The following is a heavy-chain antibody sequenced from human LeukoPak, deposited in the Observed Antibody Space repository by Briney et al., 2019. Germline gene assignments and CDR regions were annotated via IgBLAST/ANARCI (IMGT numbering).Heavy chain of an antibody. CDR1: GYSFTSCW. Sequence: GESLKISCKGSGYSFTSCWIGWVRPMPGKGLEWMGIIYPGDSDTRYSPSFQGQVTISADKSISTAYLQWSSLKASDTAMYYCARPTHDYGDVFDYWGQGTLVTVSS. V-gene: IGHV5-51*01. CDR2: IYPGDSDT. CDR3: ARPTHDYGDVFDY. D-gene: IGHD4-17*01. J-gene: IGHJ4*02.